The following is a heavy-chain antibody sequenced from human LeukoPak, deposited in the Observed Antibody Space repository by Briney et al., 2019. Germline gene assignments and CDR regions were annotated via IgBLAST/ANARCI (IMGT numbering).Heavy chain of an antibody. CDR3: ARDRSIVGAFNWFDP. CDR1: GYTFTNYG. V-gene: IGHV1-18*01. Sequence: ASVKVSCKASGYTFTNYGIGRVRQAPGQGLEWMGWISAYNGNTNYAQKFQGRVTMTTDTSTSTAYMELRSLRSDDTAVYYCARDRSIVGAFNWFDPWGQGTLVTVSS. D-gene: IGHD1-26*01. CDR2: ISAYNGNT. J-gene: IGHJ5*02.